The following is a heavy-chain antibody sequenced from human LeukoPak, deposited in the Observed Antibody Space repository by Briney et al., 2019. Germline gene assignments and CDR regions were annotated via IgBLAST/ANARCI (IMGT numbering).Heavy chain of an antibody. CDR2: TYYRSKWYN. Sequence: SQTLSLTCAISGDSVSSNSAAWNWIRQSPSRGLEWLGRTYYRSKWYNDYAVSVKSRITINPDTSKNQFSLQLNSVTPEDTAVYYCAREPTVSGSYYGYCYMDVWGKGTTVTVSS. J-gene: IGHJ6*03. D-gene: IGHD3-10*01. CDR3: AREPTVSGSYYGYCYMDV. V-gene: IGHV6-1*01. CDR1: GDSVSSNSAA.